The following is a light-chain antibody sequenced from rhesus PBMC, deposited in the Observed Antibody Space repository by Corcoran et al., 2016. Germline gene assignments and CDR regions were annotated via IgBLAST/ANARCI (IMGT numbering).Light chain of an antibody. CDR2: AAS. V-gene: IGKV1-28*01. J-gene: IGKJ2*01. CDR1: QGISSY. CDR3: LQHNSYPYS. Sequence: DIQMTQSPSSLSASVGDTVTITCRASQGISSYLNWFQQKPGKAPKLLIYAASSLESGVPSRFSGSGSGTEFTLTISSLQPEDFAAYYCLQHNSYPYSFCQGTKVEIK.